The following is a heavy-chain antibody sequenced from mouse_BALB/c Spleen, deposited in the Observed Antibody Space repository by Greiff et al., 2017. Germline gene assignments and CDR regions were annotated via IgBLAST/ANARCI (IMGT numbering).Heavy chain of an antibody. CDR3: ARVSITTAPLYFDY. D-gene: IGHD1-2*01. V-gene: IGHV5-6-5*01. Sequence: EVKVVESGGGLVKPGGSLKLSCAASGFTFSSYAMSWVRQTPEKRLEWVASISSGGSTYYPDSVKGRFTISRDNARNILYLQMSSLRSEDTAMYYCARVSITTAPLYFDYWGQGTTLTVSS. CDR1: GFTFSSYA. CDR2: ISSGGST. J-gene: IGHJ2*01.